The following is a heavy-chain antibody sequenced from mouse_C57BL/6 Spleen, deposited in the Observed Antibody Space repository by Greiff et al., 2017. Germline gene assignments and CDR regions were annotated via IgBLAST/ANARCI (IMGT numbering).Heavy chain of an antibody. CDR2: INPNNGGT. V-gene: IGHV1-22*01. D-gene: IGHD1-1*01. CDR1: GYTFTDYN. Sequence: VQLKQSGPELVKPGASVKMSCKASGYTFTDYNMHWVKQSHGQSLEWIGYINPNNGGTSYNQKFKGKATLTVNKSSSTAYMELRSLTSEESAVXYCARWGRLLRSPFDYWGQGTTLTVSS. CDR3: ARWGRLLRSPFDY. J-gene: IGHJ2*01.